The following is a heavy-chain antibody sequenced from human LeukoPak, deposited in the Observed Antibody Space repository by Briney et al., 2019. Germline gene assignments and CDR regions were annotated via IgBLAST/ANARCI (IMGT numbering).Heavy chain of an antibody. CDR2: IKQDGSEK. V-gene: IGHV3-7*03. Sequence: GGSLRLSCAASAFTFRNYYMSWVRQAPGKGLEWLANIKQDGSEKYYVDSVKGRFTISRDNAKNSLYLQMNSLRSEDTAVYYCAAPQSRDGDYGTLDYWGQGTLVTVSS. CDR3: AAPQSRDGDYGTLDY. J-gene: IGHJ4*02. CDR1: AFTFRNYY. D-gene: IGHD4-17*01.